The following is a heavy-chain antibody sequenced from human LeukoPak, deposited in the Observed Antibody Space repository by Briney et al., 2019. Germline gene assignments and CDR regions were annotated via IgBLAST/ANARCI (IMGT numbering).Heavy chain of an antibody. CDR1: GFTFSSYS. V-gene: IGHV3-48*04. Sequence: PGGSLRLSCAASGFTFSSYSMNWVRQAPGKGLEWVSYISSSSSTIYYADSVKGRFTISRDNAKNSLYLQMNSLRAEDTAVYYCATDIRYDLGYWGQGTLVTVSS. CDR3: ATDIRYDLGY. J-gene: IGHJ4*02. CDR2: ISSSSSTI. D-gene: IGHD3-22*01.